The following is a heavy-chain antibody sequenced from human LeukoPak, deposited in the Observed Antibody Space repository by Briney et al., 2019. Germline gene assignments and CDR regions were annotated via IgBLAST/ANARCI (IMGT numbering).Heavy chain of an antibody. D-gene: IGHD6-13*01. CDR3: AKGYSSSWYWYYYGMDV. CDR2: IGGSGGST. J-gene: IGHJ6*02. V-gene: IGHV3-23*01. CDR1: GFTFSSYA. Sequence: PGGSLRLSCAASGFTFSSYAMSWVRQAPGKGLEWVSAIGGSGGSTYYADSVKGRFTISRDNSKNTLYLQMNSLRAEDTAVYYCAKGYSSSWYWYYYGMDVWGQGTTVTVSS.